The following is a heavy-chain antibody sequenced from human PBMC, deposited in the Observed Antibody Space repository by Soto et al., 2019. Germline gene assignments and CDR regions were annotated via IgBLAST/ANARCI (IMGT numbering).Heavy chain of an antibody. CDR1: GGSISSSSYY. J-gene: IGHJ6*02. Sequence: SETLSLTCTVSGGSISSSSYYWGWIRQPPGKGLEWIGSIYYSGSTYYNPSLKSRVTISVDTSKNQFSLKLSSVTAADTAVYYCARRGAVAGTPRGMDVWGQGTTVPVSS. D-gene: IGHD6-19*01. V-gene: IGHV4-39*01. CDR3: ARRGAVAGTPRGMDV. CDR2: IYYSGST.